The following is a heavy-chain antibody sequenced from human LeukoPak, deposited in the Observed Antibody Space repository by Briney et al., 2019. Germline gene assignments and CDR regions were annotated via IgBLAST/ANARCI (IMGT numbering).Heavy chain of an antibody. D-gene: IGHD6-13*01. J-gene: IGHJ3*02. V-gene: IGHV4-34*01. CDR1: GGSFSGYY. CDR3: ARGPYSSSRYSDSVRAFDI. Sequence: SETLSLTCAVYGGSFSGYYRSWIRQPPGKGLEWIGEINHSGSTNYNPSLKSRATISVDTSKNQFSLKLSSVTAADTAVYYCARGPYSSSRYSDSVRAFDIWGQGTMVTVSS. CDR2: INHSGST.